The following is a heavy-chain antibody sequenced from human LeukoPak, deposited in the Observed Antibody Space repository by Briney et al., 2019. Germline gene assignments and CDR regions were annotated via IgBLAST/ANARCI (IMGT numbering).Heavy chain of an antibody. Sequence: SGGSLRLSCAASGFTFSSYGMPWVRQAPGKGLEWVAVISYDGSNKYYADSVKGRFTISRDNSKNTLYLQMNSLRAEDTAVYYCAKDSRDSYGYFDYWGQGTLVTVSS. J-gene: IGHJ4*02. V-gene: IGHV3-30*18. CDR1: GFTFSSYG. CDR3: AKDSRDSYGYFDY. CDR2: ISYDGSNK. D-gene: IGHD5-18*01.